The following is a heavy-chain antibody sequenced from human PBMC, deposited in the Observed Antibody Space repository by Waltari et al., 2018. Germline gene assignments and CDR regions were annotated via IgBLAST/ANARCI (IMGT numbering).Heavy chain of an antibody. CDR1: AYSISSGYY. J-gene: IGHJ4*02. V-gene: IGHV4-38-2*01. CDR3: ARSLLDSSGYHQYYFDY. CDR2: IYHSGST. Sequence: QVQLQESGPGLVKPSETLSLTCAVSAYSISSGYYWGWIRQPPGKGLEWIGSIYHSGSTYYNPSLKSRVTISVDTSKNQFSLKLSSVTAADTAVYYCARSLLDSSGYHQYYFDYWGQGTLVTVSS. D-gene: IGHD3-22*01.